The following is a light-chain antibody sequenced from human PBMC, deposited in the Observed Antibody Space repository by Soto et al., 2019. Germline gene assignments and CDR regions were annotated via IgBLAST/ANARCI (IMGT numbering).Light chain of an antibody. V-gene: IGLV2-14*03. CDR1: GRDIGTYNY. CDR2: DVS. Sequence: QSALTQPASVSGSPGQSITISCTGTGRDIGTYNYVSWYQQHPGKAPKLIIHDVSDRPSGVSNRFSASKSANTASLTISGLQAEDEADYYCGSYSTSTTWVFGGGTQLTVL. CDR3: GSYSTSTTWV. J-gene: IGLJ3*02.